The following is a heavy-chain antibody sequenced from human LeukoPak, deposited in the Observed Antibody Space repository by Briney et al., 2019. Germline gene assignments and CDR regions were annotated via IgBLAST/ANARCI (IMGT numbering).Heavy chain of an antibody. CDR1: GFSFSSYA. Sequence: GGSLRLSCAAYGFSFSSYAMAWVRQAPGKGLEWVSSISGSGGSTHYADSVKGRFTISRDNSKNTLYLQMNSLRAEDTAVYYCAKDPYYYDSSGYGYGMDVWGQGTTVTVSS. CDR2: ISGSGGST. J-gene: IGHJ6*02. CDR3: AKDPYYYDSSGYGYGMDV. V-gene: IGHV3-23*01. D-gene: IGHD3-22*01.